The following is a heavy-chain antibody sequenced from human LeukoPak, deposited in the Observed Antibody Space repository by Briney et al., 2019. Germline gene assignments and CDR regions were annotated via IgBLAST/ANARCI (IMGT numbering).Heavy chain of an antibody. Sequence: SETLSLTCAVYGGSFSGYYWSWVRQPPGKGLEWIGEINHSGSTNYNPSLKSRVTISVDTSKNQFSLKLSSVTAADTAVYYCASPPFCGGDCSQAMDVWGKGTTVTVSS. J-gene: IGHJ6*03. CDR2: INHSGST. V-gene: IGHV4-34*01. D-gene: IGHD2-21*02. CDR1: GGSFSGYY. CDR3: ASPPFCGGDCSQAMDV.